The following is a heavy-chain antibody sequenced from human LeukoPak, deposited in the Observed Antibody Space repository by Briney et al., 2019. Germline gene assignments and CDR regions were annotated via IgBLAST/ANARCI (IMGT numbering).Heavy chain of an antibody. J-gene: IGHJ6*02. V-gene: IGHV3-21*04. CDR3: AKVPSLRRLYCSSTSCLGIVDV. D-gene: IGHD2-2*01. Sequence: PGGSLRLSCAASGFTFSSYSMNWVRQAPGKGLEWVSSISSSSSYIYYADSVKGRFTISRDNAKNSLYLQMNSLRAEDTAVYYCAKVPSLRRLYCSSTSCLGIVDVWGQGTTVTVSS. CDR2: ISSSSSYI. CDR1: GFTFSSYS.